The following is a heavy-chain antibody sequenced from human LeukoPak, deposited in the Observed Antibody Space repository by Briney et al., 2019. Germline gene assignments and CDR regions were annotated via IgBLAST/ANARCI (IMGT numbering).Heavy chain of an antibody. CDR2: IIPIFGTA. CDR3: ARGGCSGGSCYYVYFDY. D-gene: IGHD2-15*01. J-gene: IGHJ4*02. Sequence: SVKVSCKASGYTFTSYAISWVRQAPGQGLEWMGGIIPIFGTANYAQKFQGRVTITADKSTSTAYMELSSLRSEDTAVYYCARGGCSGGSCYYVYFDYWGQGTLVTVSS. CDR1: GYTFTSYA. V-gene: IGHV1-69*06.